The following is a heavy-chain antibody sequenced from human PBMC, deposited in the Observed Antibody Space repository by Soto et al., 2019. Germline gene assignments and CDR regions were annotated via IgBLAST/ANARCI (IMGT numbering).Heavy chain of an antibody. V-gene: IGHV3-74*03. CDR3: TRGSGNSALDY. CDR2: INTDGSIT. CDR1: GFTFSSYW. J-gene: IGHJ4*02. D-gene: IGHD1-26*01. Sequence: PGGSLRLSCAASGFTFSSYWMPWVRQVPGKGLVWVSRINTDGSITTYLDSVKGRFTISRDNAKNTLNLQMNSLRAEDTALYYCTRGSGNSALDYWGQGTLVTVSS.